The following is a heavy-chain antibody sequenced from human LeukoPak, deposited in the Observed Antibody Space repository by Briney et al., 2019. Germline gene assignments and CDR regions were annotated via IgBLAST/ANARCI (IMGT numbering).Heavy chain of an antibody. J-gene: IGHJ6*02. Sequence: ASVKVSCKASGYTFTCYDINWVRQATGQGLEWMGWMNPNSGNTGYAQKFQGRVTMTRNTSISTAYMELSSLRSEDTAVYYCARGYRYFERTHYYYYGMDVWGQGTTVTVSS. CDR3: ARGYRYFERTHYYYYGMDV. CDR1: GYTFTCYD. V-gene: IGHV1-8*01. CDR2: MNPNSGNT. D-gene: IGHD3-9*01.